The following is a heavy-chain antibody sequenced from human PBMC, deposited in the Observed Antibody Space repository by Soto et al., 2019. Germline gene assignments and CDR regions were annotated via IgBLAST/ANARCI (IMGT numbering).Heavy chain of an antibody. V-gene: IGHV4-61*08. J-gene: IGHJ4*02. CDR3: TSSYSTSSSPDY. CDR2: IYYSGST. D-gene: IGHD6-6*01. CDR1: GGSISSGGYY. Sequence: PSETLSLTCTVSGGSISSGGYYWSWIRQHPGKGLEWIGYIYYSGSTNYNPSLKSRVSMSVDVSRNHFSLTLHSVTAADTAVYFCTSSYSTSSSPDYWGQGTLVTVSS.